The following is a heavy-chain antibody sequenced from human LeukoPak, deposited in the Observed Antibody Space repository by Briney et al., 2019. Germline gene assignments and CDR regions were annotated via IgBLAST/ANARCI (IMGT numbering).Heavy chain of an antibody. CDR1: GYTFTSYG. Sequence: ASVKVSCKASGYTFTSYGISWVRQAPGQGLEWMGWISAYNGDTNYSQKLQGRVTMTTDTSTSTAYMELRSLRSDDTAVYYCARQNMGATTFDYWGQGTLVTVSS. CDR2: ISAYNGDT. CDR3: ARQNMGATTFDY. V-gene: IGHV1-18*01. J-gene: IGHJ4*02. D-gene: IGHD1-26*01.